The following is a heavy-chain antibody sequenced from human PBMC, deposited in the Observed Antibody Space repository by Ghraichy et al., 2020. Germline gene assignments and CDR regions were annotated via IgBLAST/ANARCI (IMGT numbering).Heavy chain of an antibody. J-gene: IGHJ5*02. Sequence: SETLSLTCTVSGGSISSSSYYWSWIRQPPGKGLEWIGEINHSGSTNYNPSLKSRVTISVDTSKNQFSLKLSSVTAADTAVYYCARAYYDYVWGSFANWFDPGGQGTLVTVSS. CDR3: ARAYYDYVWGSFANWFDP. D-gene: IGHD3-16*01. V-gene: IGHV4-39*07. CDR1: GGSISSSSYY. CDR2: INHSGST.